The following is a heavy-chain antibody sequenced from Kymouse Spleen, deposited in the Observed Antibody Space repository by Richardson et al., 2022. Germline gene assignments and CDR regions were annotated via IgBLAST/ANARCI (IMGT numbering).Heavy chain of an antibody. CDR1: GFTFSSYG. D-gene: IGHD1-26*01. CDR3: ARSSGSYPLDY. J-gene: IGHJ4*02. V-gene: IGHV3-33*01. CDR2: IWYDGSNK. Sequence: QVQLVESGGGVVQPGRSLRLSCAASGFTFSSYGMHWVRQAPGKGLEWVAVIWYDGSNKYYADSVKGRFTISRDNSKNTLYLQMNSLRAEDTAVYYCARSSGSYPLDYWGQGTLVTVSS.